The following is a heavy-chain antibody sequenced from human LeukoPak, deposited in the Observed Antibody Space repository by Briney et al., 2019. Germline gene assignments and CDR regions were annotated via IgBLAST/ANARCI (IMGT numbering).Heavy chain of an antibody. J-gene: IGHJ4*02. CDR1: GYTFTGYY. CDR2: INPNSGGT. V-gene: IGHV1-2*02. Sequence: GASVKVSCKASGYTFTGYYTHWVRQAPGQGLEWMGWINPNSGGTNYAQKFQGRVTMTRDTSISTAYMELSRLRSDDTAVYYCARMYYDILTGYLYYFDYWGQGTLVTVSS. CDR3: ARMYYDILTGYLYYFDY. D-gene: IGHD3-9*01.